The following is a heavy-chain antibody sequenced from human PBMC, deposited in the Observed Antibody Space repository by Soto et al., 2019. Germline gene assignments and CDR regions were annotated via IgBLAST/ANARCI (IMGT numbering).Heavy chain of an antibody. CDR2: ISGSGAST. D-gene: IGHD6-13*01. Sequence: EVQLLESGGGLVQPGGSLRLSCAASGFTFSSSAMNWVRQAPGKGLEWVSAISGSGASTYYADSVKGRFTISRDNSKNMLYLQMNSLRAEDTAVYYCAKHDRYCSSWYGFWGQGTLVTVSS. J-gene: IGHJ4*02. CDR3: AKHDRYCSSWYGF. V-gene: IGHV3-23*01. CDR1: GFTFSSSA.